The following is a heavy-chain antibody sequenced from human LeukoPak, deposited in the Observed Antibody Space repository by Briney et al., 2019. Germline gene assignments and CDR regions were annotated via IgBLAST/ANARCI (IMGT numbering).Heavy chain of an antibody. V-gene: IGHV4-61*01. CDR3: AARTVTTSTALLSYYMDV. CDR2: IYYSGST. CDR1: GGSISSGSYY. J-gene: IGHJ6*03. Sequence: SETLSLTCTVSGGSISSGSYYWSWIRQPPGKGLEWIGYIYYSGSTNYNPSLKSRVTISVDTSKNQFSLKLSSVTAADTAVYYCAARTVTTSTALLSYYMDVWGKGTTVTVSS. D-gene: IGHD4-11*01.